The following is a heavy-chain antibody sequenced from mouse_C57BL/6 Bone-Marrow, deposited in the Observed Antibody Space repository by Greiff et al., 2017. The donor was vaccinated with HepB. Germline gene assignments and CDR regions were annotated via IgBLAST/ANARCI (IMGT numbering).Heavy chain of an antibody. V-gene: IGHV1-42*01. Sequence: VQLQQSGPELVKPGASVKISCKASGYSFTGYYMNWVKQSPEKSLEWIGEINPSTGGTTYNQKFKAKATLTVDKSSSTAYMQLKSLTSEDSAVYYCASRGLRSFYYAMDDWGQGTSVTVSS. CDR3: ASRGLRSFYYAMDD. CDR1: GYSFTGYY. D-gene: IGHD1-1*01. J-gene: IGHJ4*01. CDR2: INPSTGGT.